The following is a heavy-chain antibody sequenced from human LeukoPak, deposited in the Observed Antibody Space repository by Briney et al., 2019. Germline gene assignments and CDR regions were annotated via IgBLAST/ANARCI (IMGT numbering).Heavy chain of an antibody. J-gene: IGHJ4*02. CDR1: GYTFTGYY. CDR2: INPNSGGT. V-gene: IGHV1-2*02. D-gene: IGHD6-19*01. CDR3: ARDPYDSSGWPIFDY. Sequence: GASVKVSCKASGYTFTGYYMHWVRQAPGQGLEWMGWINPNSGGTNYAQKFQGRVTMTRDTSISTAYMELSRLRSDDTAVYYCARDPYDSSGWPIFDYWGQGTLVTVSS.